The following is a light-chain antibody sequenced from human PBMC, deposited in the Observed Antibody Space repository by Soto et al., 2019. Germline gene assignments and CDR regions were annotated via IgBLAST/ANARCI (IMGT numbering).Light chain of an antibody. V-gene: IGKV3D-20*02. J-gene: IGKJ1*01. CDR1: QSVSSSH. CDR2: GAS. Sequence: EIVLTQSPGTLSLSPGERATLSCRASQSVSSSHLAWYQQKPGQAPRLLIYGASTRPTGIPDRFSGSGSGTDFTLTISSLEPEDFAVYYCQHRTNWPPAISFGQGTKVDIK. CDR3: QHRTNWPPAIS.